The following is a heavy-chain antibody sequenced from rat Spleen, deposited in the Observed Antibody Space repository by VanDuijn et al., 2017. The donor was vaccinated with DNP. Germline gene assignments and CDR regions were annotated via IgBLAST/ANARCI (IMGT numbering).Heavy chain of an antibody. CDR3: TTLNSGTYDS. D-gene: IGHD1-3*01. CDR2: VNTGGGIT. CDR1: GFTFSNYD. J-gene: IGHJ2*01. V-gene: IGHV5-27*01. Sequence: EVQLVESGGDLVQPGRSLKLSCAASGFTFSNYDMAWVRQAPSQGLEWVASVNTGGGITYYRDSVKGRFTISRDNAKSSLYLHMDSLRSEDTATYYCTTLNSGTYDSWGQGVMVTVSS.